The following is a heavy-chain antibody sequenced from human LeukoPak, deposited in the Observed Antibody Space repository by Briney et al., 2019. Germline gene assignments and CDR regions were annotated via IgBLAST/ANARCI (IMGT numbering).Heavy chain of an antibody. CDR1: GGSISSYY. Sequence: SETLSLTCTVSGGSISSYYWSWIRKPPGKGLEWIGYIYHSGTTNYNPSLKSRVTISVDTSKNQFSLKLSSVTAADTAVYYCASSHGPMVWFYFQHWGQGTLVTVSS. V-gene: IGHV4-59*01. J-gene: IGHJ1*01. CDR2: IYHSGTT. CDR3: ASSHGPMVWFYFQH. D-gene: IGHD3-10*01.